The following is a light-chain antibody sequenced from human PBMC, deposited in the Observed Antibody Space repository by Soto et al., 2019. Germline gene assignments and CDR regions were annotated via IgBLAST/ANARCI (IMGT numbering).Light chain of an antibody. CDR1: QTVSGMY. V-gene: IGKV3D-7*01. CDR2: GTS. Sequence: EVVLTQSPATLSFSPGERATLSCRASQTVSGMYLSWFQQKPGQAPRLLIYGTSTRATSNTGRFTGSGAGTDFTLTNSSLQPEDFAVYFCHEDINLPWTVGQAPKAEIK. CDR3: HEDINLPWT. J-gene: IGKJ1*01.